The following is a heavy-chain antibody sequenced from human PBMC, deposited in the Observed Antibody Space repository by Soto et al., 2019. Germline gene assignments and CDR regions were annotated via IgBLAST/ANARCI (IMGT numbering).Heavy chain of an antibody. J-gene: IGHJ3*02. V-gene: IGHV4-34*01. CDR1: GGSFSGYY. D-gene: IGHD2-15*01. CDR3: AREIVVVVAATRAFDI. Sequence: QVQLQQWGAGLLKPSETLSLTCAVYGGSFSGYYWSWIRQPPGKGLEWIGEINHSGSTNYNPPLKSAVTISVDTSKNQFSLKLRSVTAADTAVYYCAREIVVVVAATRAFDIWGQGTMVTVSS. CDR2: INHSGST.